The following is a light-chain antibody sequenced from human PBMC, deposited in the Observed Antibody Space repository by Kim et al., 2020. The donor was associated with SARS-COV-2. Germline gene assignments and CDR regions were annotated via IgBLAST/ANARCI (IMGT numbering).Light chain of an antibody. V-gene: IGLV1-40*01. CDR3: ESYDDGLRGSV. Sequence: QRDTNACTGSGSNIGTGYDVQWYQQLPRRAPKLLIYGSANRPSGVPDRFSGSKSATSASLAVAGLQAEDEADYYCESYDDGLRGSVFGGGTQLTVL. CDR2: GSA. CDR1: GSNIGTGYD. J-gene: IGLJ3*02.